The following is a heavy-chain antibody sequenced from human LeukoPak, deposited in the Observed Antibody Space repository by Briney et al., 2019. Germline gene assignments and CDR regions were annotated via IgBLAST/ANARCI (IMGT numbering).Heavy chain of an antibody. D-gene: IGHD2-21*02. Sequence: GGSLRLSCAASGFTFSSYAMSWVRQAPGKGLEWVSAISGSGGSTYYADSVKGRFIISRDNSKNTLYLQMNSLRAEDTAVYYCAKAQGHIVVVTATDYWGQGTLVTVSS. J-gene: IGHJ4*02. CDR3: AKAQGHIVVVTATDY. CDR1: GFTFSSYA. CDR2: ISGSGGST. V-gene: IGHV3-23*01.